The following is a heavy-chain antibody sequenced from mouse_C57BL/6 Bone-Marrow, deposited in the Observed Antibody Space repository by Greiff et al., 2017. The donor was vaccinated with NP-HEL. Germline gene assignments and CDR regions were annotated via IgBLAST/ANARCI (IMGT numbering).Heavy chain of an antibody. D-gene: IGHD2-1*01. J-gene: IGHJ4*01. Sequence: VQLQESGPGLVQPSQSLSITCTVSGFSLTSYGVHWVRQSPGKGLEWLGVIWSGGSTDYNAAFISRLSISKDNSKSQVFFKMNSLQADDTAIYYCASILYYGNSVRAMDYWGQGTSVTVSS. CDR3: ASILYYGNSVRAMDY. CDR1: GFSLTSYG. CDR2: IWSGGST. V-gene: IGHV2-2*01.